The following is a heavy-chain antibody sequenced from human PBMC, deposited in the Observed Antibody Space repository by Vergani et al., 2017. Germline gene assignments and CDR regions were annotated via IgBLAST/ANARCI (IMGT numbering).Heavy chain of an antibody. CDR3: ARGGTRYYFDY. D-gene: IGHD3-16*01. Sequence: HVQLVQSGAEVKKPGFSVKVSCKASGGTFSSYAISWVRQAPGQGLEWMGRIIPILGIANYAQKFQGRVTITADKSTSTAYMELSSLRSEDTAVDYCARGGTRYYFDYWGQGTLVTVSS. V-gene: IGHV1-69*04. CDR2: IIPILGIA. J-gene: IGHJ4*02. CDR1: GGTFSSYA.